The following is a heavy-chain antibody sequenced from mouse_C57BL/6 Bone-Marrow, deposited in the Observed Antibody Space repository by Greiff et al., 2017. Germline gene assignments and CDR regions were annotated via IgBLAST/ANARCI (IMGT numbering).Heavy chain of an antibody. V-gene: IGHV10-1*01. CDR3: VRDGYSEYFDV. D-gene: IGHD2-3*01. CDR2: IRSKSNNYAT. Sequence: EVQLVESGGGLVQPKGSLKLSCAASGFSFNTYAMNWVRQAPGKGLEWVARIRSKSNNYATYYADSVKDRFTISRDDSESMLYLQMNNLKTEDTAMYYCVRDGYSEYFDVWGTGTTVTVSS. J-gene: IGHJ1*03. CDR1: GFSFNTYA.